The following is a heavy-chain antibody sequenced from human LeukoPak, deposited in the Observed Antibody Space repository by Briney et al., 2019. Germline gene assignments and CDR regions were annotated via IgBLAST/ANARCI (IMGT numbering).Heavy chain of an antibody. V-gene: IGHV3-21*01. CDR2: ISSSSSYI. D-gene: IGHD2-15*01. Sequence: PGGSLRPSCAASGFTFSSYSMNWVRQAPGKGLEWVSSISSSSSYIYYADSVKGRFTISRDNAKNSLYLQMNSLRAEDTAVYYCARDTADIVVVVAASYYYYYGMDVWGQGTTVIVSS. J-gene: IGHJ6*02. CDR1: GFTFSSYS. CDR3: ARDTADIVVVVAASYYYYYGMDV.